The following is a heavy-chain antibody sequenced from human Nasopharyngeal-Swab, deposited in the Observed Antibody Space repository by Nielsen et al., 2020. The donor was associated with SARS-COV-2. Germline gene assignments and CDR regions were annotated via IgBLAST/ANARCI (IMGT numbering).Heavy chain of an antibody. CDR3: AKDSVVIPAAWFDP. CDR1: GFILSNYA. Sequence: GESLKISCAASGFILSNYAMNWVRLAPGKGLEWVSAISGGDDTTYYADSVKGRFTISRDASKNTLFLQMNSLRTEDTAVYYCAKDSVVIPAAWFDPWGQGTLVTVSS. V-gene: IGHV3-23*01. CDR2: ISGGDDTT. J-gene: IGHJ5*02. D-gene: IGHD2-2*01.